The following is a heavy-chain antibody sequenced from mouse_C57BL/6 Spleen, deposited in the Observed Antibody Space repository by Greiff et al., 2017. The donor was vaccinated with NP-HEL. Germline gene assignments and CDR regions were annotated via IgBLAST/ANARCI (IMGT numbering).Heavy chain of an antibody. CDR1: GFTFSDYY. Sequence: EVKVEESEGGLVQPGSSMKLSCTASGFTFSDYYMAWVRQVPEKVLEWVANINYDGSSTYYLDSLKSRFIISIDNAKNILYLQVSRRKSEDTSTYYGARAGIYDGYPGFAYWGQGTLVTVSA. J-gene: IGHJ3*01. CDR2: INYDGSST. CDR3: ARAGIYDGYPGFAY. D-gene: IGHD2-3*01. V-gene: IGHV5-16*01.